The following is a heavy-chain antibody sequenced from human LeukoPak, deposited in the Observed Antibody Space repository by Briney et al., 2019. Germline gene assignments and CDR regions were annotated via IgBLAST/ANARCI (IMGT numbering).Heavy chain of an antibody. V-gene: IGHV3-15*04. Sequence: GGALRLSCAASGFSFSDAWMSWVRQIPGKGLEWVGRIESKTDGGTTDYAAPVKGRFTISRDDSTNTLYLQMNSLKSEDTAVYYCTTYGSGRKFDYWGQGILVTVSS. CDR2: IESKTDGGTT. D-gene: IGHD3-10*01. CDR1: GFSFSDAW. CDR3: TTYGSGRKFDY. J-gene: IGHJ4*02.